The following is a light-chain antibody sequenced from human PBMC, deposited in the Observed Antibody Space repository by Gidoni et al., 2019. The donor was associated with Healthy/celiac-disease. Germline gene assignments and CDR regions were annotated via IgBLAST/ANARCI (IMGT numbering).Light chain of an antibody. J-gene: IGKJ3*01. CDR1: QSVSSN. CDR3: QQYNNWPPFT. Sequence: EIMMTQSPATLSVSPGERATLSCRASQSVSSNLAWYQQKPGQAPRLLIYGASTRATGIPARFSGSGSGTEFTLTISSLQSEDFAVYDCQQYNNWPPFTFGPGTKVEIK. V-gene: IGKV3-15*01. CDR2: GAS.